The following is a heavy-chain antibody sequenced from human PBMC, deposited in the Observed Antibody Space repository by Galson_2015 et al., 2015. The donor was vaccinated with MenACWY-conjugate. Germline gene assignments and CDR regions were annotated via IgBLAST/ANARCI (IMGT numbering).Heavy chain of an antibody. V-gene: IGHV2-5*02. CDR2: IYWDDEK. CDR3: APGDVFDI. J-gene: IGHJ3*02. D-gene: IGHD3-10*01. CDR1: GFSLGTRGGG. Sequence: PALVNPPQTLTLPCTFSGFSLGTRGGGVGWIRQPPGKALEWLALIYWDDEKRYSPSLKSRLTITKDTSKNQVVLTMTNMDPVDTATYYCAPGDVFDIWGQGTLVTVSS.